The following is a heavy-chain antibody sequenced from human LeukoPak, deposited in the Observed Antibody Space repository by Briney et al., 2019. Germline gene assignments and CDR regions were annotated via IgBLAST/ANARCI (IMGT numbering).Heavy chain of an antibody. CDR1: GASISSYY. V-gene: IGHV4-59*01. CDR2: ITYSGST. CDR3: ATGDPGGPNDY. Sequence: SETLSLTCTVSGASISSYYWTWIRQPPGKGLEWIGYITYSGSTNYNPSLKSRVTISVDTSKNQFSLNLRSVTAADTAVYYCATGDPGGPNDYWGQGTLVTVSS. D-gene: IGHD1-1*01. J-gene: IGHJ4*02.